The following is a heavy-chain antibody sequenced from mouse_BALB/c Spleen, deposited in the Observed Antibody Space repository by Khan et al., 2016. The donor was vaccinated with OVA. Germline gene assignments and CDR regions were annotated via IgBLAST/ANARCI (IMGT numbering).Heavy chain of an antibody. CDR1: GYAFTNYL. D-gene: IGHD3-2*02. J-gene: IGHJ3*01. CDR2: INPGSGGT. V-gene: IGHV1-54*01. CDR3: SRSGYGFGAY. Sequence: QVQLQQSGAELVRPGTSVKVSCKASGYAFTNYLIEWVKQRPGQGLEWIGVINPGSGGTNYNEKFKDKATLTADKSSSTAYMPLSSLTSDDSAVYFCSRSGYGFGAYWGPGTLVTVSA.